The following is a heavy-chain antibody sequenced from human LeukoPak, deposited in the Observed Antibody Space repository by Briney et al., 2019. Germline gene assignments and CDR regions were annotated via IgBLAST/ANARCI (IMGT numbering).Heavy chain of an antibody. J-gene: IGHJ4*02. CDR2: IKSNIDGGST. Sequence: GGSLRLSCAASGFSFTTAWMVWVRQAPGKGLEWVGRIKSNIDGGSTDFAATVKGRFTISRDDSTYTLYPQMNSLKTEDTAVYYCTTDFSHFDFSSGYYSYWGQGSLVTVSS. D-gene: IGHD3-3*01. CDR3: TTDFSHFDFSSGYYSY. V-gene: IGHV3-15*01. CDR1: GFSFTTAW.